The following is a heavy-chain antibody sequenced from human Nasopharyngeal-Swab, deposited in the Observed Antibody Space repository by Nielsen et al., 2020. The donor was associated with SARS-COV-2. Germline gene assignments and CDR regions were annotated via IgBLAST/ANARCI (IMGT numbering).Heavy chain of an antibody. CDR1: GFTFSTYG. J-gene: IGHJ3*02. CDR3: ASGCISTGCYTGDAFDI. Sequence: GGSLRLSCAASGFTFSTYGMHWVRQAPGKGLEWVAVISYDGSNKYYADSVKGRFTISRDNSKNTLYLQMNSLRAEDTAVYYCASGCISTGCYTGDAFDIWGQGTMVTVSS. CDR2: ISYDGSNK. D-gene: IGHD2-2*02. V-gene: IGHV3-30*03.